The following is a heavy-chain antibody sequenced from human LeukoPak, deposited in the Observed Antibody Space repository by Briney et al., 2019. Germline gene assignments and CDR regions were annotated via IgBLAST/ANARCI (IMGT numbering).Heavy chain of an antibody. CDR2: MNPNSGNT. CDR1: GYTFTSYD. V-gene: IGHV1-8*01. Sequence: ASVKVSCKASGYTFTSYDINWVRQATGQGLEWMGWMNPNSGNTGYAQKFQGRVTMTRNTSISTAYMELSSLRSEDTVVYYCARGRGVLLWFGESFDYWGQGTLVTVSS. CDR3: ARGRGVLLWFGESFDY. D-gene: IGHD3-10*01. J-gene: IGHJ4*02.